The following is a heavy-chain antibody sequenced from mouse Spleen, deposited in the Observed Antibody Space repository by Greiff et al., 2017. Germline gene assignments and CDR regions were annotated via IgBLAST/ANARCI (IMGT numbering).Heavy chain of an antibody. Sequence: EVKLVESGGGLVKLGGSLKLSCAASGFTFSSYAMSWVRQTPEKRLEWVATISSGGGNTYYPDSVKGRFTISRDNAKNTLYLQMSSLKSEDTAMYYCARHGGGTYYFDYWGQGTTLTVSS. V-gene: IGHV5-9*04. CDR3: ARHGGGTYYFDY. CDR1: GFTFSSYA. D-gene: IGHD4-1*01. CDR2: ISSGGGNT. J-gene: IGHJ2*01.